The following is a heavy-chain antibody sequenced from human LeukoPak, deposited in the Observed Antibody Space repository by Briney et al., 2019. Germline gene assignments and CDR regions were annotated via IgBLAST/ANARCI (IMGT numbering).Heavy chain of an antibody. CDR3: AKVIVAPYYYDSSGYYEYFQH. D-gene: IGHD3-22*01. Sequence: HSGGSLRLSCAASVFTFSSHAISWVRQAPGKGLGSVSAMSVSGGSTSDAHCRKGWFTIHRDNYTNRLYLQMNHLRAEDTAVYYCAKVIVAPYYYDSSGYYEYFQHWGQGPLVSVFS. V-gene: IGHV3-23*01. CDR1: VFTFSSHA. J-gene: IGHJ1*01. CDR2: MSVSGGST.